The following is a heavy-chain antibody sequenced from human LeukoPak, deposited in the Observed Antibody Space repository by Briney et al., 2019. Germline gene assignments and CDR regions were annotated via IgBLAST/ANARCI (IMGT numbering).Heavy chain of an antibody. J-gene: IGHJ4*02. V-gene: IGHV1-24*01. CDR3: ATDLRASGSYRPLR. Sequence: ASVKVSCKVSGYTLTGLSMHWVRQAPGKGLEWMGGFDPEDGETIYAQKFQGRVTMTEDTSTDTAYMELSSLRSEDTAVYYCATDLRASGSYRPLRWGQGTLVTVSS. CDR1: GYTLTGLS. D-gene: IGHD1-26*01. CDR2: FDPEDGET.